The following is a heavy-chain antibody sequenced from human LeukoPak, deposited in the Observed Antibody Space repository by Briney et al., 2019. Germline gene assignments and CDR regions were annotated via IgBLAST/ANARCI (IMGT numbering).Heavy chain of an antibody. J-gene: IGHJ5*02. V-gene: IGHV4-59*01. D-gene: IGHD3-3*01. Sequence: SETLSLTCTVSGGSISSYYWSWIRQPPGKGLEWIGYIYYSGSTNYNPSLKSRVTISVDTSKNQFSLKLSSVTAADTAVYYCARDFGDFWSGSQGWFDPWGQGTLVTVSS. CDR3: ARDFGDFWSGSQGWFDP. CDR2: IYYSGST. CDR1: GGSISSYY.